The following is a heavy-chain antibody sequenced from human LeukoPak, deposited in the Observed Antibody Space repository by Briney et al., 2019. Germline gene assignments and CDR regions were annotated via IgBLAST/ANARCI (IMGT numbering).Heavy chain of an antibody. D-gene: IGHD3-10*01. V-gene: IGHV3-7*03. J-gene: IGHJ4*02. CDR3: ARPYYYGSGSYYRY. CDR2: MNQDGSAT. CDR1: GFSFSNSW. Sequence: GGSLTLSCAASGFSFSNSWMTWVRQSPGKGLEWVANMNQDGSATYHVDSVKGRFTISRDNARNSLYLQMNSLRAEDTAVYYCARPYYYGSGSYYRYWGQGTLVTVSS.